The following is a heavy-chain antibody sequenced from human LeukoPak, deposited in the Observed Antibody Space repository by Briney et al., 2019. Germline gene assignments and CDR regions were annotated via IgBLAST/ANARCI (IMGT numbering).Heavy chain of an antibody. J-gene: IGHJ4*02. CDR1: GFTFSNYW. D-gene: IGHD4-17*01. Sequence: GGSLRLSCAASGFTFSNYWMHWVRRDPGKGLVWVSHINLDGSTTDYADSVKGRFIISTDNDKNTLYLQMNRLTAEDTAVYSCARVTYGLPFFHYWGQGTLVTVSS. CDR3: ARVTYGLPFFHY. V-gene: IGHV3-74*01. CDR2: INLDGSTT.